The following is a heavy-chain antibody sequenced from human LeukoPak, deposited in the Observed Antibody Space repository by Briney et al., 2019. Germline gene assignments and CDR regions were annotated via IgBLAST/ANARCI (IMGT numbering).Heavy chain of an antibody. CDR3: ARVSVAAAGYFDY. CDR1: GFTFSSYT. D-gene: IGHD6-13*01. Sequence: GGSLRLSCAASGFTFSSYTMHWVRQAPGKGLEWVAAISYDVSNKYYADSVKGRLTISRDNSKNTLYLQMNSLRAEDTAVYYCARVSVAAAGYFDYWGQGTLVTVSS. CDR2: ISYDVSNK. V-gene: IGHV3-30*04. J-gene: IGHJ4*02.